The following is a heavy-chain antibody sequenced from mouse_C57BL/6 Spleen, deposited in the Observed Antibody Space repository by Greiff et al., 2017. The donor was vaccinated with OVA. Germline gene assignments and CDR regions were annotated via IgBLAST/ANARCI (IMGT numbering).Heavy chain of an antibody. CDR2: IDPENGDT. J-gene: IGHJ2*01. CDR1: GFNIKDDY. D-gene: IGHD1-1*01. CDR3: TMTTVVATDY. Sequence: VQLQQSGAELVRPGASVKLSCTASGFNIKDDYMHWVKQRPEQGLEWIGWIDPENGDTAYASKFQGKATITADTSSNTAYLQLSSLTSEDTAVYYCTMTTVVATDYWGQGTTLTVSS. V-gene: IGHV14-4*01.